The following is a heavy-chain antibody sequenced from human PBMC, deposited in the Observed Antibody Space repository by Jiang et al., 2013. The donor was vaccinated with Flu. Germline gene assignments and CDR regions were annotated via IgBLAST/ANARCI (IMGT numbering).Heavy chain of an antibody. CDR2: INTNTGNP. J-gene: IGHJ4*02. V-gene: IGHV7-4-1*02. Sequence: CKASGYTFTSYAMNWVRQAPGQGLEWMGWINTNTGNPTYAQGFTGRFVFSLDTSVSTAYLQISSLKAEDTAVYYCARGFWSGYYTGTTHWGQGTLVTVSS. D-gene: IGHD3-3*01. CDR1: GYTFTSYA. CDR3: ARGFWSGYYTGTTH.